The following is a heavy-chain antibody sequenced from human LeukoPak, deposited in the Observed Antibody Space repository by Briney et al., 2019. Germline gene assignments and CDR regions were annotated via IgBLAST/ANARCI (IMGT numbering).Heavy chain of an antibody. CDR2: ISSSGGST. V-gene: IGHV3-23*01. CDR1: GFTFSSYA. Sequence: GGSLRLSCAASGFTFSSYAMRWVRRAPGKGLEWVSSISSSGGSTYYADSVKGRFTVSRDNSKNTLYLQMSSLRAEDTAVYYCANQARKTGYYFDNWGQGTLVTVSS. CDR3: ANQARKTGYYFDN. J-gene: IGHJ4*02.